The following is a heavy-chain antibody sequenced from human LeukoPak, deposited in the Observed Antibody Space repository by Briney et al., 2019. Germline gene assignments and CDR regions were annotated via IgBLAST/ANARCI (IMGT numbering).Heavy chain of an antibody. D-gene: IGHD3-22*01. J-gene: IGHJ4*02. V-gene: IGHV1-69*13. CDR2: IIPIFGTA. CDR1: GGTFSSYA. CDR3: AREARGYYYDSSGHAYFDY. Sequence: GASVKVSCKASGGTFSSYAISWVRQAPGQGLEWMGGIIPIFGTANYAQKFQGRVTITADESTNTAYMELSSLRSEDTAVYYCAREARGYYYDSSGHAYFDYWGQGTLVTVSS.